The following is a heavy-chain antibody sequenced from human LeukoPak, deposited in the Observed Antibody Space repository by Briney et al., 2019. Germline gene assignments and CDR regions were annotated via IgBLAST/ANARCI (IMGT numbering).Heavy chain of an antibody. J-gene: IGHJ4*02. CDR2: IYYSGST. V-gene: IGHV4-30-4*01. CDR1: GGSISSGDYY. Sequence: SQTLSLTCTVSGGSISSGDYYWSWIRQPPGKGLEWIGYIYYSGSTYYNPSLKSRVTISVDTSKNQFSLKLSSVTAADTAVYYCARGGHGHCYFDYWGQGTLVTVPS. D-gene: IGHD4-17*01. CDR3: ARGGHGHCYFDY.